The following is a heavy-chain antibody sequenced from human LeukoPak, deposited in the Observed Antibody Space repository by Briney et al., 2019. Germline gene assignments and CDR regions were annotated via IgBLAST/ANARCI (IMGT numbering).Heavy chain of an antibody. CDR1: GFTFSSYS. Sequence: GGSLRLSCAASGFTFSSYSMNWVRQAPGKGLEWLANIGGDGGKKFYVDSVKGRFTISRDNAENSLYLQMNSLRVEDTAVYYCARDRGWRLLDYWGQGTLVTVSS. J-gene: IGHJ4*02. CDR3: ARDRGWRLLDY. D-gene: IGHD6-25*01. CDR2: IGGDGGKK. V-gene: IGHV3-7*01.